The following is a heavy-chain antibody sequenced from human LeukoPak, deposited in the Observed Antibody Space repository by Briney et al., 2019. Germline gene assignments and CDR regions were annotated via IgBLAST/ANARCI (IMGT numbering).Heavy chain of an antibody. CDR2: ISSSSSYI. Sequence: KTGGSLRLSCAASGFTFSSYSMNCVRQAPGKGREWVSSISSSSSYIYYADSVKGRFTISRDNAKNSLYLQITRLRAEDTAVYYCARDCGGAWGESYYYMDVWGKGATVTVSS. D-gene: IGHD2-21*02. CDR3: ARDCGGAWGESYYYMDV. V-gene: IGHV3-21*01. CDR1: GFTFSSYS. J-gene: IGHJ6*03.